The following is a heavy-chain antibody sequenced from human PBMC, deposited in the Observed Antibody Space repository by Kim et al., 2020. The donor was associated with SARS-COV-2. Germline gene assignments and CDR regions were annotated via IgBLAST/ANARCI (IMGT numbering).Heavy chain of an antibody. CDR3: ARSDSSGWSPNAFDI. Sequence: SETLSLTCAVYGGSFSGYYWSWIRQPPGKGLEWIGEINHSGSTNYNPSLKSRVTISVDTSKNQFSLKLSSVTAADTAVYYCARSDSSGWSPNAFDIWGQG. J-gene: IGHJ3*02. V-gene: IGHV4-34*01. CDR2: INHSGST. CDR1: GGSFSGYY. D-gene: IGHD6-19*01.